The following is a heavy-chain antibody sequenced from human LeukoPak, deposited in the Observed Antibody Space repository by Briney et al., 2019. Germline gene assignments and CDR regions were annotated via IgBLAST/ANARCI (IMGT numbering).Heavy chain of an antibody. J-gene: IGHJ6*02. CDR2: IIPILGIA. CDR3: ARDRRYSGYDSVYGMDV. D-gene: IGHD5-12*01. Sequence: SVKVSCKASGGTFSSYAISWVRQAPGQGLEWMGRIIPILGIANYAQKFQGRVTITADKSTSTAYMELSSLRSEDTAVYYCARDRRYSGYDSVYGMDVWGQGTLVTVSS. CDR1: GGTFSSYA. V-gene: IGHV1-69*04.